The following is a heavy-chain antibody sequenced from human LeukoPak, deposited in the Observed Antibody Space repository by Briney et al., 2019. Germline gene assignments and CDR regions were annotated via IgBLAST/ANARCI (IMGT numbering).Heavy chain of an antibody. CDR1: GYTFTGYY. CDR2: INPNSGGT. D-gene: IGHD2-15*01. J-gene: IGHJ3*02. V-gene: IGHV1-2*02. Sequence: GASVKVSCKASGYTFTGYYMHWVRQAPGQGLAWMGWINPNSGGTNYAQKFQGRVTMTRDTSISTAYMELSRLRSDDTAVYYCARQASDNDAFDIWGQGTMVTVSS. CDR3: ARQASDNDAFDI.